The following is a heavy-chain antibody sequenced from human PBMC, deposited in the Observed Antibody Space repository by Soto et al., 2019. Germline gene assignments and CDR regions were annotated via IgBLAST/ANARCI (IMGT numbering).Heavy chain of an antibody. CDR2: IIPIFGTA. CDR3: ARGWGYDSNDYYYAY. J-gene: IGHJ4*02. V-gene: IGHV1-69*01. D-gene: IGHD3-22*01. Sequence: QVQLVQSGAEVRKPGSSVKVSCKASGGTFSRHAISWVRQAPGQGLEWMGGIIPIFGTANHAQKCQGRVTIIADESTSTFYIELSSLISEDTAMYYCARGWGYDSNDYYYAYWGQGPLVIVSS. CDR1: GGTFSRHA.